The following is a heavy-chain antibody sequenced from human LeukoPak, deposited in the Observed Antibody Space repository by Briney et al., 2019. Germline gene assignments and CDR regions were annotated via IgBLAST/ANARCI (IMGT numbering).Heavy chain of an antibody. J-gene: IGHJ4*02. D-gene: IGHD6-19*01. CDR1: GFTFSSYW. CDR2: IKQDGSDK. Sequence: GGSLRLSCAASGFTFSSYWMAWVRQAPGKGLEWVANIKQDGSDKNYVDSVKGRFTISRDNAKNSLYLQMNSLRAEDTAVYYCARGPYSSGSSADYWGQGTLVTVSS. V-gene: IGHV3-7*04. CDR3: ARGPYSSGSSADY.